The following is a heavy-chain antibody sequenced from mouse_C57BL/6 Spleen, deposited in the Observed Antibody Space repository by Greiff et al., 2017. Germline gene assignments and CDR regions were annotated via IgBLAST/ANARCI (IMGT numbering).Heavy chain of an antibody. D-gene: IGHD1-1*01. CDR3: ARNYGSSHYFDY. CDR2: IYPGDGDT. Sequence: VQLQESGPELVKPGASVKISCKASGYAFSSSWMTWVKQRPGKGLEWIGRIYPGDGDTNYNGKFKGKATLTADKSSSTAYMQLSSLTSEDSAVYFCARNYGSSHYFDYWGQGTTLTVSS. V-gene: IGHV1-82*01. CDR1: GYAFSSSW. J-gene: IGHJ2*01.